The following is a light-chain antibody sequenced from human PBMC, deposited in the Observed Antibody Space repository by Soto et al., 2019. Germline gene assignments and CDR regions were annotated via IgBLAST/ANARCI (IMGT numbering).Light chain of an antibody. V-gene: IGKV3-11*01. J-gene: IGKJ2*01. CDR3: QQRSNWPPEYT. CDR2: DAS. Sequence: EIVLTQSPATLSLSPGERATLSCRASQSVSSYLAWYQQKPGQAPRLLIYDASNRATGIPARFSGSGSGTDFTLTISSQEPEDFAVYYCQQRSNWPPEYTFGQGTKLEIK. CDR1: QSVSSY.